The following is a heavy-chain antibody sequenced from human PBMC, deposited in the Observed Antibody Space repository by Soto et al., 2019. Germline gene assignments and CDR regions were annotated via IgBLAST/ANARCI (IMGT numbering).Heavy chain of an antibody. CDR1: GGTFSSYA. Sequence: SVKVSCKASGGTFSSYAISWVRQAPGQGLEWMGGIIPIFGTANYAQKFQGRVTITADKSTSTAYMELSSLRSEDTAVYYCARMSFWSGYYPTYYGMDVWGQGTTVTVSS. V-gene: IGHV1-69*06. CDR2: IIPIFGTA. CDR3: ARMSFWSGYYPTYYGMDV. J-gene: IGHJ6*02. D-gene: IGHD3-3*01.